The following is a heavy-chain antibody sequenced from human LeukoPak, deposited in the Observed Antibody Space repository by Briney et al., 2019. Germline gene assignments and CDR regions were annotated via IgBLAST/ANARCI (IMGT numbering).Heavy chain of an antibody. J-gene: IGHJ4*02. CDR1: GFTFSTYT. D-gene: IGHD3-3*01. Sequence: PGRSLRLSCAATGFTFSTYTVHWVRQAPGKGLEWVAIISYDGSNKYYADSVKGRFTISRDNSKNTLYLQMNSLRAEDTAVYYCARGVPYASWSGPHYSDYWGQGTLVTVSS. V-gene: IGHV3-30-3*01. CDR3: ARGVPYASWSGPHYSDY. CDR2: ISYDGSNK.